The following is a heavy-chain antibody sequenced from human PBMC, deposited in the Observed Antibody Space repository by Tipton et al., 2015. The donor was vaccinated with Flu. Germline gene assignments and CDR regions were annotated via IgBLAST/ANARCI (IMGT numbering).Heavy chain of an antibody. CDR3: TRVRGRGWPLDH. J-gene: IGHJ4*02. CDR2: IRSKTYGEKT. D-gene: IGHD6-19*01. V-gene: IGHV3-49*04. Sequence: SLRLSCIASGFTFGDFTMSWVRQAPGKGLEWVGIIRSKTYGEKTEYAASVKGKFTISRDDSKSIVYLQMNSLQTDDTAVYYCTRVRGRGWPLDHWGQGALVTVSS. CDR1: GFTFGDFT.